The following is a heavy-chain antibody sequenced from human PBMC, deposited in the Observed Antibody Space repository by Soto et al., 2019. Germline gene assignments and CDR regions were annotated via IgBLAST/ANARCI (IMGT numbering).Heavy chain of an antibody. CDR1: GYTFTSYG. V-gene: IGHV1-18*01. Sequence: VASVKVSCKASGYTFTSYGINWVRQAPGQGLEWMGWISAYNGNTNYAQNFQGRVTMTTDTSTSTAYVELRSLRSDDTAVYFCARGKQWLVGPYYYGMDVWGQGTTVTVSS. CDR3: ARGKQWLVGPYYYGMDV. CDR2: ISAYNGNT. J-gene: IGHJ6*02. D-gene: IGHD6-19*01.